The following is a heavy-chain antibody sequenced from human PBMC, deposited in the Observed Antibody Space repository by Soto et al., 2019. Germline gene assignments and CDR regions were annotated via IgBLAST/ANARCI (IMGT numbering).Heavy chain of an antibody. J-gene: IGHJ4*02. D-gene: IGHD2-15*01. V-gene: IGHV3-33*01. Sequence: VQLVESGGGVVQPGRSLRLSCAASGFIFNEYGMHWVRQAPGKGLEWVAVIWYDGSNKYYADSVKGRFTFSRDNSKNTMSLQMNSLRVEDTAIYYCARWGCSGSNCNLNQRSFDLWGQGTLVIVSS. CDR2: IWYDGSNK. CDR1: GFIFNEYG. CDR3: ARWGCSGSNCNLNQRSFDL.